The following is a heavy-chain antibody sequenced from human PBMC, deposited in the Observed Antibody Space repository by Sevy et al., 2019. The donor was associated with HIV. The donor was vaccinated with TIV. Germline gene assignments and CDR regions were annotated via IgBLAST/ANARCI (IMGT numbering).Heavy chain of an antibody. Sequence: GGSLRLSCAASGFTFSSYWMSWVRQAPGKGLEWVANIKQDGSEKYYVDSVKGRFTISRDNAKNSLYLQMNSLRAEDMAVYYCARAGPNWNYFYYYYYYYMDVWGKGTTVTVSS. D-gene: IGHD1-7*01. CDR3: ARAGPNWNYFYYYYYYYMDV. CDR2: IKQDGSEK. V-gene: IGHV3-7*01. J-gene: IGHJ6*03. CDR1: GFTFSSYW.